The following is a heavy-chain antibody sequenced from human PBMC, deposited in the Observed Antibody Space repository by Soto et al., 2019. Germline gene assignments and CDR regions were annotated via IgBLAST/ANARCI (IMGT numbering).Heavy chain of an antibody. CDR3: ARGDYGTGGYPFPYFDY. J-gene: IGHJ4*02. Sequence: HEHLVQSGAEVKRPGASLKVSCKASGYSFTGYYIHWVRQAPGQGLEWMGWINPDSGATNYAPNFQGRVTLTSDTSISTASMDLTSLTSDDTAVYYCARGDYGTGGYPFPYFDYWGQGTLAIVSS. CDR2: INPDSGAT. D-gene: IGHD2-8*02. V-gene: IGHV1-2*02. CDR1: GYSFTGYY.